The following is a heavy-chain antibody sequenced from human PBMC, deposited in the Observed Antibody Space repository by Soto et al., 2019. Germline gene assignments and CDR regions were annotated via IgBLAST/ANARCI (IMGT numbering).Heavy chain of an antibody. V-gene: IGHV3-30*18. CDR3: AKDGGSYYYYYGMDV. Sequence: PWGSLRLSCAASGFTFSSYGMHWVRQAPGKGLEWVAVISYDGSNKYYADSVKGRFTISRDNSKNTLYLQMNSLRAEDTAVYYCAKDGGSYYYYYGMDVWGQGTTVTVSS. D-gene: IGHD1-26*01. CDR2: ISYDGSNK. CDR1: GFTFSSYG. J-gene: IGHJ6*02.